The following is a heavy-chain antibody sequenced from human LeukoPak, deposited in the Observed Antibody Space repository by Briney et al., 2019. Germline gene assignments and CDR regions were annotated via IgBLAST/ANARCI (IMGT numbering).Heavy chain of an antibody. Sequence: GGSLRLSCAASGFTFSSYGMSWVRQAPGKGLEWVSAISGSGGSTYYADSVKGRFTISRDNSKNTLYLQMNSLRAEDTAVYYCAKGFGAVAGTSSWFAPWGQGTLVTVSS. D-gene: IGHD6-19*01. CDR2: ISGSGGST. V-gene: IGHV3-23*01. CDR3: AKGFGAVAGTSSWFAP. J-gene: IGHJ5*02. CDR1: GFTFSSYG.